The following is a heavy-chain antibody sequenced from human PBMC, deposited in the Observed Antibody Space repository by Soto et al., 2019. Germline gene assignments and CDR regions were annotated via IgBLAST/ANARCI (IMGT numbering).Heavy chain of an antibody. CDR3: ARGLGFWYFDL. CDR2: TRNKANSYTT. Sequence: GGSLRLSCAASGFTFSDHYMDWVRQAPGKGLEWVGRTRNKANSYTTEYAASVKGRFTISRDDSKNSLYLQMNSLKTEDTAVYYCARGLGFWYFDLWGRGTLVTVSS. CDR1: GFTFSDHY. D-gene: IGHD3-16*01. J-gene: IGHJ2*01. V-gene: IGHV3-72*01.